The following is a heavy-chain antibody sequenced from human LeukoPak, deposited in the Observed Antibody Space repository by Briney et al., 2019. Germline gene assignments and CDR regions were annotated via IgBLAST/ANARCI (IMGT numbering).Heavy chain of an antibody. D-gene: IGHD6-19*01. Sequence: GASVKVSCKASGYTFTSYYMHWMRQAPGQGFEWIGWINPDNGATDSAQKFQGRVTMTRDTSINTIYMDLSNLRSDDTAVYYCAGLITQWLAYFDYWGQGTLVTVSS. V-gene: IGHV1-2*02. CDR3: AGLITQWLAYFDY. CDR2: INPDNGAT. CDR1: GYTFTSYY. J-gene: IGHJ4*02.